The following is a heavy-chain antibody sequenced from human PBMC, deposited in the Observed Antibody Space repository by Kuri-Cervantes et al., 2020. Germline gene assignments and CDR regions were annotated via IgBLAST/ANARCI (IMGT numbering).Heavy chain of an antibody. Sequence: SCAVSGGSISSSNWWSWVRQPPGKGLEWIGEIYHSGSTNYNPSLKSRVTISVDKSKNQFSLKLSSVTAADTAVYYCARGLCSSTSCYMDVWGKGTTVTVSS. CDR2: IYHSGST. D-gene: IGHD2-2*01. CDR3: ARGLCSSTSCYMDV. J-gene: IGHJ6*03. V-gene: IGHV4-4*02. CDR1: GGSISSSNW.